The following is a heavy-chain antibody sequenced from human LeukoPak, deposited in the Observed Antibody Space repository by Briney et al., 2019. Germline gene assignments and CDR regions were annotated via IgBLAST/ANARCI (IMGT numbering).Heavy chain of an antibody. CDR1: GGSISSSSYY. Sequence: SETLSLTCTVSGGSISSSSYYWGWIRQPPGKRLEWIGSIYHSGSTYYNPSLKSRVTISVDTSKNQFSLKLSSVTAADTAVYYCARDSSYDFWSGYPPGWFDPWGQGTLVTVSS. CDR3: ARDSSYDFWSGYPPGWFDP. V-gene: IGHV4-39*07. CDR2: IYHSGST. D-gene: IGHD3-3*01. J-gene: IGHJ5*02.